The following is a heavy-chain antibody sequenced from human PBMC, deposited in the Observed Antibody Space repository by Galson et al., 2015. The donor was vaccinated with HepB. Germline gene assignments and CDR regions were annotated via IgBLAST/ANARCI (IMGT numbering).Heavy chain of an antibody. J-gene: IGHJ6*02. CDR3: ARDVPEYCSSVSCYVVRGARAYYGMDV. V-gene: IGHV1-18*01. Sequence: VKVSCKASGYMLTKYGINWVRQAPGQGLEWMGWISGYNGNTNYAQKVQGRVTLTTDTSTSTAYMELRSLRSDDTGVYYCARDVPEYCSSVSCYVVRGARAYYGMDVWGPGTTVTVFS. CDR2: ISGYNGNT. D-gene: IGHD2-15*01. CDR1: GYMLTKYG.